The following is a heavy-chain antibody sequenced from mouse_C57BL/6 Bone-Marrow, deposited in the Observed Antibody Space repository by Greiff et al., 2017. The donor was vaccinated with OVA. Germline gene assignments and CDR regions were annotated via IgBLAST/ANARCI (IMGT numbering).Heavy chain of an antibody. Sequence: QVQLKQSGAELVKPGASVKLSCKASGYTFTSYWMHWVKQRPGQGLEWIGMIHPNSGSTNYNEKFKSKATLTVDKSSSTAYMQLSSLTSEDSAVYYCGGGYYYAMDYWGQGTSVTVSS. J-gene: IGHJ4*01. CDR2: IHPNSGST. CDR1: GYTFTSYW. D-gene: IGHD3-1*01. CDR3: GGGYYYAMDY. V-gene: IGHV1-64*01.